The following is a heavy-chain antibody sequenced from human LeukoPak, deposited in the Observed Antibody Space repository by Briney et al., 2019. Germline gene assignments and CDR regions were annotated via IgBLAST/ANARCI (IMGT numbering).Heavy chain of an antibody. CDR1: GFTFSTYW. V-gene: IGHV3-7*03. D-gene: IGHD6-19*01. Sequence: GGSLRLSCAASGFTFSTYWMTWVRQAPGKGLEWVANMKQDGSEKNYVDSVKGRFTISRDNAKNSLDLQMNSPRAEDTAVYYCARDSSGWIDYWGQGTLVTVSS. CDR3: ARDSSGWIDY. CDR2: MKQDGSEK. J-gene: IGHJ4*02.